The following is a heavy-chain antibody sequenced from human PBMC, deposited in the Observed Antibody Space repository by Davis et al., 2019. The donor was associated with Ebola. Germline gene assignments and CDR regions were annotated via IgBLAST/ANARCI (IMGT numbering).Heavy chain of an antibody. V-gene: IGHV1-8*01. Sequence: ASVKVSCKASGYTFTSSDINWVRQATGQGLEWMGWMNPNSGNTGYAQKFQGRVTMTRSTSISTAYMELSSLRSEDTAVYYCAHNLVVVTHDLLDPWGQGTLVTVSS. D-gene: IGHD2-15*01. CDR1: GYTFTSSD. CDR2: MNPNSGNT. J-gene: IGHJ5*02. CDR3: AHNLVVVTHDLLDP.